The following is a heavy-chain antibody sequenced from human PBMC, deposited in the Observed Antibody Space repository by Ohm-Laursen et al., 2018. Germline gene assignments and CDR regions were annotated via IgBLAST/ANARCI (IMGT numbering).Heavy chain of an antibody. V-gene: IGHV3-72*01. D-gene: IGHD1-26*01. Sequence: SLRLSCAASGFTFSDHYMDWVRQAPGKGLEWVGRTRNKANRYTTEFAASVKGRFTSSRDDSKNPLYLQMNSLKTEDTAVYYCARESRPGAPLDYWGQGTLVTVSS. CDR3: ARESRPGAPLDY. J-gene: IGHJ4*02. CDR2: TRNKANRYTT. CDR1: GFTFSDHY.